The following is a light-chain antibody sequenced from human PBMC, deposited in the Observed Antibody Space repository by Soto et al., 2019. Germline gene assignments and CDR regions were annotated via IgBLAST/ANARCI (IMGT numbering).Light chain of an antibody. J-gene: IGKJ4*01. CDR1: QSVSSY. Sequence: EIVLTQSPATLSLSPGERATLSCRASQSVSSYLAWYQQKPGQAPRLLIYAASSRATGIPARFSGGGSRTDFTLTISSLQPEDFATYYCQQSYSTTLTFGGGTKVEIK. V-gene: IGKV3-11*01. CDR3: QQSYSTTLT. CDR2: AAS.